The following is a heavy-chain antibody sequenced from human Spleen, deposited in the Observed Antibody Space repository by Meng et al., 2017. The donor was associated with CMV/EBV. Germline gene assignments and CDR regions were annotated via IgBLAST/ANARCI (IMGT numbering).Heavy chain of an antibody. D-gene: IGHD1-26*01. CDR3: AVLVGATSGDYFDY. J-gene: IGHJ4*02. Sequence: QVQVVPSGAEVKKPGPSVKVSCKASGGTFSSYAISWVRQAPGQGLEWMGGIIPIFGTANYAQKFQGRVTITADESTSTAYMELSSLRSEDTAVYYCAVLVGATSGDYFDYWGQGTLVTVSS. CDR1: GGTFSSYA. CDR2: IIPIFGTA. V-gene: IGHV1-69*12.